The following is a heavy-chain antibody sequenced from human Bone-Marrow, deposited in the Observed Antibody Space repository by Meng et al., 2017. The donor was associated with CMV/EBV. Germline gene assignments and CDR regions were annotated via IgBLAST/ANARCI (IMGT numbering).Heavy chain of an antibody. CDR2: IISSGDRK. Sequence: GESLKISCVASGFTFSDDYMSWIRQAPGKGLEWVSYIISSGDRKHYADSVKGRFTISRDNTKNSLYLQMNSLRAEDTAVYYCARGETVEEMSSSWNNWFDPWGQGTLVTVSS. V-gene: IGHV3-11*01. CDR3: ARGETVEEMSSSWNNWFDP. J-gene: IGHJ5*02. D-gene: IGHD6-13*01. CDR1: GFTFSDDY.